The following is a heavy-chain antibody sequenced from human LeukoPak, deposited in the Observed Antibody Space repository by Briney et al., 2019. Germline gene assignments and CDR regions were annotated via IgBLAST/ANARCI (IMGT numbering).Heavy chain of an antibody. V-gene: IGHV3-23*01. CDR2: ISGSGGST. CDR1: GFTFSTYG. J-gene: IGHJ4*02. D-gene: IGHD3-22*01. CDR3: AKDGRRISMIGVVRRGHYFDY. Sequence: GGSLRLSCEALGFTFSTYGMSWVRQAPGKGLEWVSAISGSGGSTYYADSVKGRVTISRDNSKNTLYLQVNSLRVEDTAVYYCAKDGRRISMIGVVRRGHYFDYWGQGILVTVSS.